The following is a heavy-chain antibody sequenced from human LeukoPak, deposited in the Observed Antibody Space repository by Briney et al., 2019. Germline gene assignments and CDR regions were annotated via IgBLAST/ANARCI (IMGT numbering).Heavy chain of an antibody. CDR1: GYTLTELS. D-gene: IGHD2-2*01. J-gene: IGHJ6*03. CDR2: FDPEDGET. V-gene: IGHV1-24*01. Sequence: ASVKVSCKVSGYTLTELSMHWVRQAPGKGLEWMGGFDPEDGETIYAQKSQGRVTMTEDTSTDTAYMELSSLRSEDTAVYYCATDSRCSSTSCRNYYYYYYMDVWGKGTTVTVSS. CDR3: ATDSRCSSTSCRNYYYYYYMDV.